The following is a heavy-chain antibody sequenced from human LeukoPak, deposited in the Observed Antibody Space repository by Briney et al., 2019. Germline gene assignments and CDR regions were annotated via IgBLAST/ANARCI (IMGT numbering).Heavy chain of an antibody. D-gene: IGHD3-10*01. V-gene: IGHV4-39*07. CDR2: IHYSGNT. J-gene: IGHJ4*02. Sequence: SETLSLTCTVSGGSISSSNYYWGWIRQPPGKGLEWIGTIHYSGNTYYNPSLKSRVAISVDTSKNQFSLKLSSVTAADTAVYYCARNLMVRGVIIENDYWGQGTLVTVFS. CDR3: ARNLMVRGVIIENDY. CDR1: GGSISSSNYY.